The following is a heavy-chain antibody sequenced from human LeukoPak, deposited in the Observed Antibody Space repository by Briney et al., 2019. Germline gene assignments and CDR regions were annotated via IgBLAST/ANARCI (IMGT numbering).Heavy chain of an antibody. J-gene: IGHJ4*02. D-gene: IGHD2-2*01. CDR2: IHYSETT. CDR1: GGSISSSNYY. V-gene: IGHV4-39*02. Sequence: PSETLSLTCTVSGGSISSSNYYWGWIRQPPGKGLEWLASIHYSETTYYNPSLKSRVTISVDTSKNHFSLKLSSVTAADTAVYYCARGPTYQPIDFWGQGTLVTVSS. CDR3: ARGPTYQPIDF.